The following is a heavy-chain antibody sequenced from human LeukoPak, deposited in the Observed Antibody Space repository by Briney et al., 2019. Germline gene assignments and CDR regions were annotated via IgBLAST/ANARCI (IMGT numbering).Heavy chain of an antibody. J-gene: IGHJ4*02. Sequence: GGSLRLSCAASGFTFSSYWMHWVRQAPGKGLVWVSRINSDGSSTSYADSVKGRFTISRDNAKNTLYLQMNSLRAEDTAVYYCAREGSGWYFRQFDYWGQGTLVTVSS. CDR2: INSDGSST. D-gene: IGHD6-19*01. V-gene: IGHV3-74*01. CDR1: GFTFSSYW. CDR3: AREGSGWYFRQFDY.